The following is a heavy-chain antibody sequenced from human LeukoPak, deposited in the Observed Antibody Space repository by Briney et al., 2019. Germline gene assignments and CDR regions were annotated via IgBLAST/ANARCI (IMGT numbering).Heavy chain of an antibody. D-gene: IGHD6-13*01. Sequence: PGGSLRLSCAASGFAFSDYYMSWIRQAPGKGLEWLSYISSTSSFTNYADSVKGRFTITRDNAKNSLYLQMNSLRAEDTAVYYCARGTAAGRREFNFDYWGQGTLVTVSS. CDR2: ISSTSSFT. CDR1: GFAFSDYY. J-gene: IGHJ4*02. CDR3: ARGTAAGRREFNFDY. V-gene: IGHV3-11*05.